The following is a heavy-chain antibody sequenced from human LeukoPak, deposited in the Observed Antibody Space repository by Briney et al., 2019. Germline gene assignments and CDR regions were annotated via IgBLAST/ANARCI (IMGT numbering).Heavy chain of an antibody. Sequence: GGSLRLSCAASGFTFSSYAMSWVRQAPGKGLEWVSAISGSGGSTYYADSVKGRFTISRDNAKNLLYLQMNSLRAEDTAVYFCARLSSWVFEIWGQGTMVTVSS. CDR1: GFTFSSYA. D-gene: IGHD2-21*02. J-gene: IGHJ3*02. CDR3: ARLSSWVFEI. CDR2: ISGSGGST. V-gene: IGHV3-23*01.